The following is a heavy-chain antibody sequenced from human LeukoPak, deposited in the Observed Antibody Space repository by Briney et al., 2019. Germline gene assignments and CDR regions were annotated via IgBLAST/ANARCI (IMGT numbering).Heavy chain of an antibody. D-gene: IGHD6-13*01. J-gene: IGHJ6*02. Sequence: SETLSLTCTVSGGSISSYYWSWIRQPPGKGLEWIGYIYYSGSTNYNPSLKSRVTISVDTSKNQFSLKLSSVTAADTAVYYCARWVSSSWSPYYYYGMDVWGQGTTVTVSS. V-gene: IGHV4-59*01. CDR1: GGSISSYY. CDR3: ARWVSSSWSPYYYYGMDV. CDR2: IYYSGST.